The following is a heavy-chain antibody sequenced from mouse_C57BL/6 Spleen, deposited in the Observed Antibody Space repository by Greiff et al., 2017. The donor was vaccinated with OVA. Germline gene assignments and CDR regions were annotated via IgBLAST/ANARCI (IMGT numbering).Heavy chain of an antibody. Sequence: VQLQQSGPELVKPGASVKISCKASGSAFSSSWMNWVKQRPGKGLEWIGRIYPGDGDTNYNGKFQGKATLTADKSSSTAYMQLSSLTSEDSAVYFCARRGNWGAMDYWGQGTSVTVSS. D-gene: IGHD4-1*01. CDR2: IYPGDGDT. V-gene: IGHV1-82*01. CDR3: ARRGNWGAMDY. J-gene: IGHJ4*01. CDR1: GSAFSSSW.